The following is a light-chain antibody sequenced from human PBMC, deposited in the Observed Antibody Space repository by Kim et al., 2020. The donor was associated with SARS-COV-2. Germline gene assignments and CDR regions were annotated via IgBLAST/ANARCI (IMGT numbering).Light chain of an antibody. CDR2: GAS. V-gene: IGKV3-20*01. Sequence: EIALTQSPGTLSLSPGERVTVSCRASQSVRSSYLAWYQQKPGQAPRLLIYGASNRATDIPARFSGSGFGTDFTLTISSLEPEDFAVYYCQQYGRSPWTFGQGTKVEIK. J-gene: IGKJ1*01. CDR1: QSVRSSY. CDR3: QQYGRSPWT.